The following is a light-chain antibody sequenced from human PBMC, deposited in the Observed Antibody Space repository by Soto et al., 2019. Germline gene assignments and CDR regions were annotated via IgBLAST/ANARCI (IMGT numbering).Light chain of an antibody. V-gene: IGKV1-33*01. CDR3: QQYDNLPIT. Sequence: DIQMTQSPSSLYASVGDRVTITCQASQDISNYLNWYQQKPGKAPKLLIYDASNLETGVPSRFSGSGSGTDFTFNISSLQPEDIATYYCQQYDNLPITFGQGTRLEIK. J-gene: IGKJ5*01. CDR1: QDISNY. CDR2: DAS.